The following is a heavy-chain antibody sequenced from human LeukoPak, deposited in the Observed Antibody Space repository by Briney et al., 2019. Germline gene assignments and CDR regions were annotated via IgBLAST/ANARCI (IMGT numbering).Heavy chain of an antibody. CDR3: ARYEEFSTGYSASSPRHYFDH. J-gene: IGHJ4*02. V-gene: IGHV4-34*01. CDR1: GGPFSGDY. CDR2: INHSGRT. Sequence: SETLSLTCAVYGGPFSGDYWSWIRQPPGKGLEWIGEINHSGRTNCNPSLKSRVTISVDTSKNQISLKLSSVTAADTAVYYCARYEEFSTGYSASSPRHYFDHWGQGTLVTVSS. D-gene: IGHD3/OR15-3a*01.